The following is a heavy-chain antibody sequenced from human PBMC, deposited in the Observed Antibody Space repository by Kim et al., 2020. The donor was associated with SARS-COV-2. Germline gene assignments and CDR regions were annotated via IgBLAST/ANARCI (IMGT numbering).Heavy chain of an antibody. D-gene: IGHD3-10*01. Sequence: GGSLRLSCAASGFTFSDYYMSWIRQAPGKGLEWVSYISSSGSTIYYADSVKGRFTISRDNAKNSLYLQMNSLRAEDTAVYYCASLPDETYYYGSGSYYPRIAWGQGTLVTVSS. CDR2: ISSSGSTI. J-gene: IGHJ5*02. CDR1: GFTFSDYY. V-gene: IGHV3-11*01. CDR3: ASLPDETYYYGSGSYYPRIA.